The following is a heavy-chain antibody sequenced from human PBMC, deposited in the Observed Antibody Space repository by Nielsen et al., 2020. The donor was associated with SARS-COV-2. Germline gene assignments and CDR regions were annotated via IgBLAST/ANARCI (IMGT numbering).Heavy chain of an antibody. J-gene: IGHJ3*02. D-gene: IGHD2-15*01. CDR3: ASPQKWWQYDAFDI. CDR1: GRTLTELA. V-gene: IGHV1-24*01. Sequence: ASVKNSCKVSGRTLTELAMHWVRQAPAKGLEWMGDFDPEDGETFYAQKFQGRVSMTEDTSTDIAYMELSSLTSEDTGVYYCASPQKWWQYDAFDIWGQGTMVSVSS. CDR2: FDPEDGET.